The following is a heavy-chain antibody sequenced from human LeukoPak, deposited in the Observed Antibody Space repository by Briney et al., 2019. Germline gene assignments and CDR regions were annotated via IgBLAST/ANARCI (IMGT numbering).Heavy chain of an antibody. D-gene: IGHD3-9*01. CDR3: ATAKYNDILTGYSTDAFDI. J-gene: IGHJ3*02. Sequence: GGALRLSCAASGVTFSSYAMHWVRQAPGKGLEWVAVISYDGSNKYYADSVEGRFTISRNNSTNTLYLQLNSMRAEDTAVYYCATAKYNDILTGYSTDAFDIWGQGTMVTVSS. CDR2: ISYDGSNK. V-gene: IGHV3-30*04. CDR1: GVTFSSYA.